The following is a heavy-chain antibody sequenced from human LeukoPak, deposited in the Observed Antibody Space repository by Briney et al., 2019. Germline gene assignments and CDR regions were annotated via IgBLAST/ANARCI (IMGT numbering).Heavy chain of an antibody. CDR3: ARGYGFSYGPYYYYGLDV. V-gene: IGHV3-53*01. Sequence: GGSLRLSCAASGFTVSSNYMDWVRQAPGKGLDWAAVILSGGSTYYADSVKGRFTISRDDSKSTVYLQMNSLRAEDTAVYYCARGYGFSYGPYYYYGLDVWGQGTTVTVSS. J-gene: IGHJ6*02. CDR2: ILSGGST. CDR1: GFTVSSNY. D-gene: IGHD5-18*01.